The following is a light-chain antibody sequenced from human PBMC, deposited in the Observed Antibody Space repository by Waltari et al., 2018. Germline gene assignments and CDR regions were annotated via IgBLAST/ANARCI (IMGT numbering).Light chain of an antibody. V-gene: IGKV4-1*01. CDR3: QQYYSSPWT. CDR1: QNVLYSFNNRNY. CDR2: WAS. Sequence: DIVITQSPDSLSVSLGERATINCKSSQNVLYSFNNRNYLAWYQVKPGQPPKVLIYWASMRGNGVPDRFRGGGAGTDFTLTIKSLQAEAMAVYSWQQYYSSPWTFGQGTKVEIK. J-gene: IGKJ1*01.